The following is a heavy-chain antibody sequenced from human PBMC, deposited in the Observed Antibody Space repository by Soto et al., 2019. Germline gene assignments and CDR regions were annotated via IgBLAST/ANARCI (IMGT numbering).Heavy chain of an antibody. V-gene: IGHV4-31*03. J-gene: IGHJ3*02. Sequence: SETLSLTCTVSGGSISSGGYYWSWIRQHPGKGLEWIGYIYYSGSTYYNPSLKSRVTISVDTSKNRFSLKLSSVTAADTAVYYCAREGDCSGGSCYSGGAFDIWGQGTMVTVSS. CDR3: AREGDCSGGSCYSGGAFDI. CDR1: GGSISSGGYY. D-gene: IGHD2-15*01. CDR2: IYYSGST.